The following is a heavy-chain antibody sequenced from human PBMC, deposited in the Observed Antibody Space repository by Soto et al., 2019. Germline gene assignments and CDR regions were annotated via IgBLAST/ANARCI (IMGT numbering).Heavy chain of an antibody. CDR3: ARGRSSPNFDP. CDR2: LIPIFGAA. J-gene: IGHJ5*02. Sequence: QVQLVQSGAEVRKPGSSVKVSCKISGGTFTNYVISWLRQAPGQGLEWMGGLIPIFGAANLAQKFQGRVTITADESTSTVNMELSSPTSEYTAVYYCARGRSSPNFDPWGQGTLVTVSS. D-gene: IGHD6-6*01. CDR1: GGTFTNYV. V-gene: IGHV1-69*01.